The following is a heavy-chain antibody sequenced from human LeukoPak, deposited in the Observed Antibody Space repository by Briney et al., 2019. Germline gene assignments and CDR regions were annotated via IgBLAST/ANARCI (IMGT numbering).Heavy chain of an antibody. CDR3: ARGALLWFGELDY. D-gene: IGHD3-10*01. J-gene: IGHJ4*02. CDR1: ARSISMGDYY. V-gene: IGHV4-30-4*01. CDR2: IYYSGST. Sequence: SQTLSLACTLSARSISMGDYYWSWIRQPPGKGLEGIGYIYYSGSTYYNPSLKSGVTISVDTSKNQFSLKLSSATAADTAVYYCARGALLWFGELDYWGQRALVTVSS.